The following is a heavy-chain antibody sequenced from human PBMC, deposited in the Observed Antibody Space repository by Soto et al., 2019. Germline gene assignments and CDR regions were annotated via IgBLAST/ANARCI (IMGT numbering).Heavy chain of an antibody. Sequence: ASVKVSCKAPADTFTSYYIHWVRQAPGQGLEWMGWINPNSGGKNYAQKFQVWVTMTRDTSISTAYLELSRLRSADTAVYYFARELLLGYCSSTSCYRPNYYGMDVSGQGTTVTVSS. D-gene: IGHD2-2*01. V-gene: IGHV1-2*04. CDR2: INPNSGGK. CDR3: ARELLLGYCSSTSCYRPNYYGMDV. J-gene: IGHJ6*02. CDR1: ADTFTSYY.